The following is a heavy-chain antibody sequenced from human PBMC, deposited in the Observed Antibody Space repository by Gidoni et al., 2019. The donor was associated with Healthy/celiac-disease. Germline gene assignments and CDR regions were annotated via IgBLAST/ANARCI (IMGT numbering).Heavy chain of an antibody. CDR3: ARDGGERFNDAFDI. D-gene: IGHD3-16*01. Sequence: EVQLVESGGGLVQPGGSLRLSCAASGFTFSSYEMNWVRQAPGKGLEWVSYSSSSGSTIYYADSVKGRFTISRDNAKNSLYLQMNSLRAEDTAVYYCARDGGERFNDAFDIWGQGTMVTVSS. V-gene: IGHV3-48*03. CDR2: SSSSGSTI. J-gene: IGHJ3*02. CDR1: GFTFSSYE.